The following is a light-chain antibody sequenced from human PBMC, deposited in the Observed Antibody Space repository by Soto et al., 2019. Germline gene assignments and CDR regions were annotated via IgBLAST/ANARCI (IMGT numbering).Light chain of an antibody. CDR2: GAS. CDR3: QQSYSTPRT. CDR1: QSITIY. J-gene: IGKJ1*01. V-gene: IGKV1-39*01. Sequence: DIQMTQSPSSPSASVGDRVTITCRASQSITIYLNWYQQKPGTAPKLLIYGASSLQSGVPSRFSGSGSGTDFTLTISSLQPEDFATYYCQQSYSTPRTFGQGTKVDIK.